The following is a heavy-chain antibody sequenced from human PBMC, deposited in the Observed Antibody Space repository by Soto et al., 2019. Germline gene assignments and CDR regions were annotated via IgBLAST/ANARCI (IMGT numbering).Heavy chain of an antibody. CDR1: GGSVSSGPYY. CDR2: IYYSGNT. J-gene: IGHJ4*02. CDR3: ARGGRNDDSTGYWSLGY. D-gene: IGHD3-22*01. Sequence: LETLSLTCTVSGGSVSSGPYYWSWIRQPPGKGLEWIGYIYYSGNTNYNPTLKSRVTISVDTSKNQFSLKLNSVTAADTAVYCCARGGRNDDSTGYWSLGYWAPGTLVTVS. V-gene: IGHV4-61*01.